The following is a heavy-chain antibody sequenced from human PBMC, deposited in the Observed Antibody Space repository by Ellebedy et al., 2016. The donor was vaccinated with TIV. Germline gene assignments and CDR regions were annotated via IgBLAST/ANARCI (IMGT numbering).Heavy chain of an antibody. CDR2: ISYSGST. V-gene: IGHV4-59*12. Sequence: SETLSLTXAVSGDSISSSYWSWIRQPPGEGLEWIAYISYSGSTDYNPSLKSRVTISLDTSKDQFSLQLNSVTPEDTAVYYCARDPAGDQGYDSWGQGTLVTVSS. CDR1: GDSISSSY. J-gene: IGHJ4*02. D-gene: IGHD2-2*01. CDR3: ARDPAGDQGYDS.